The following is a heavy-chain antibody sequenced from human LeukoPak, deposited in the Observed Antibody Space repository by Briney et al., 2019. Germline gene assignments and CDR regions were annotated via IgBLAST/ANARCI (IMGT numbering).Heavy chain of an antibody. Sequence: ASVKVSCKASGGIFTSYTFSWVRQAPGQGLEWMGRIIPILGIANYAQKFQGRVTITADKSTSTAYMELSSLRSEDTAVYYCARVITMVRADYYYGMDVWGQGTTVTVSS. CDR3: ARVITMVRADYYYGMDV. CDR1: GGIFTSYT. J-gene: IGHJ6*02. V-gene: IGHV1-69*02. D-gene: IGHD3-10*01. CDR2: IIPILGIA.